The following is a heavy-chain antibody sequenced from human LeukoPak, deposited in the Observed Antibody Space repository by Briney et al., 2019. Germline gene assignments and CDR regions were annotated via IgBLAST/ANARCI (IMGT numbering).Heavy chain of an antibody. V-gene: IGHV4-4*02. Sequence: SETLSLTCTVSPDSTTSNFWSWVRQPPGKGLEWIGEIHRSGSANYNPSLQSRVTISIDRSKNQIALELSSVTAADTAVYYCAREIVGGFNPGAYWGQGTLVTVSS. CDR1: PDSTTSNF. CDR3: AREIVGGFNPGAY. D-gene: IGHD1-14*01. CDR2: IHRSGSA. J-gene: IGHJ4*02.